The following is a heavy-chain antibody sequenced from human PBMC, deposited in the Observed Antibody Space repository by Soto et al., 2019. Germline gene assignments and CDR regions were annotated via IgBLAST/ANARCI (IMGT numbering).Heavy chain of an antibody. CDR1: GFTFSGYA. CDR3: ARDRGSSWYEGGAWFDP. CDR2: ISGSGGST. D-gene: IGHD6-13*01. Sequence: GGSMRLSSAASGFTFSGYAMSWVRQAPGKGLEWVSAISGSGGSTYYADSVKGRFTISRDNSKNTLYLQMNSLRAEDTAVYYCARDRGSSWYEGGAWFDPWGQGTLVTVSS. J-gene: IGHJ5*02. V-gene: IGHV3-23*01.